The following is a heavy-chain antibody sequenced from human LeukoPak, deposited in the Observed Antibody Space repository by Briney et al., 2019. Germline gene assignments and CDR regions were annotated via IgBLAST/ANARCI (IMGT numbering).Heavy chain of an antibody. V-gene: IGHV1-46*01. CDR3: ARASIVGAGDAFDI. Sequence: ASVKASCKASGYTFTSYYMHWVRQAPGQGLEGMGIINPSGGSTSYAQKFQGRVTMTRDMSTSTVYMELSSLRSEDTAVYYCARASIVGAGDAFDIWGQGTMVTVSS. CDR1: GYTFTSYY. D-gene: IGHD1-26*01. CDR2: INPSGGST. J-gene: IGHJ3*02.